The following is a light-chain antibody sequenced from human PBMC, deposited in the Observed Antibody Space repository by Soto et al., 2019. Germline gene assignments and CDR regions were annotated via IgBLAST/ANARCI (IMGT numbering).Light chain of an antibody. CDR1: QGIGSY. J-gene: IGKJ1*01. V-gene: IGKV1-27*01. CDR3: QKYKSAPRT. CDR2: AAS. Sequence: DFQMTQSPSSLSASVGDRVTITCRASQGIGSYLAWYQQKPGKVPKLLIYAASSLQSGVPSRFSGSGSGTDFTLTISSLQPEDVATYYCQKYKSAPRTFGQGTKVEIK.